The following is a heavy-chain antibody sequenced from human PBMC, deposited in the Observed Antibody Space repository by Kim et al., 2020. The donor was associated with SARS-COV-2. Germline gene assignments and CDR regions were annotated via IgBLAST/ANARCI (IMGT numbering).Heavy chain of an antibody. CDR1: GGSISSYY. CDR2: IYYSGST. V-gene: IGHV4-59*13. J-gene: IGHJ4*02. CDR3: ARAKLGEYSGYDPLLFDY. D-gene: IGHD5-12*01. Sequence: SETLSLTCTVSGGSISSYYWSWIRQPPGKGLEWIGYIYYSGSTNYNPSLKSRVTISVDTSKNQFSLKLSSVTAADTAVYYCARAKLGEYSGYDPLLFDYWGQGTLVTVSS.